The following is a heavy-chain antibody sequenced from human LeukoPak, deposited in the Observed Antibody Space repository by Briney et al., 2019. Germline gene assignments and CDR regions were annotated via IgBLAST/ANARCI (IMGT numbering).Heavy chain of an antibody. CDR2: IIPIFGTA. D-gene: IGHD3-3*01. Sequence: SVKVSCKASGGTFSSYAISWVRQAPGQGLEWIGGIIPIFGTANYAQKFQGRVTITTDESTSTAYMELSSLRSEDTAVYYCASRSGDFGGPYYYYMDVWGKGTTVTVSS. CDR3: ASRSGDFGGPYYYYMDV. V-gene: IGHV1-69*05. J-gene: IGHJ6*03. CDR1: GGTFSSYA.